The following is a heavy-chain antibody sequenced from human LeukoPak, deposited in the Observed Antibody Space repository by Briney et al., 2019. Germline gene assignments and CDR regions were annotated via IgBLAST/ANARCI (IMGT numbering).Heavy chain of an antibody. D-gene: IGHD2-15*01. V-gene: IGHV3-7*01. CDR3: ARTPRYCRGGSCYSVYFQH. CDR2: IKQDGSEK. J-gene: IGHJ1*01. Sequence: GGSLRLSCAASGFTFSNYWIHWVRQAPGKGLEWVASIKQDGSEKYYVDSVKGRFTISRDNAKNSLYLQMNSLRAEDTAVYYCARTPRYCRGGSCYSVYFQHWGQGTLVSVSS. CDR1: GFTFSNYW.